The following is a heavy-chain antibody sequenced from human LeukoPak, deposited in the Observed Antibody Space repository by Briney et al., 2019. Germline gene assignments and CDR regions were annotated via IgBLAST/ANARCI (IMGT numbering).Heavy chain of an antibody. Sequence: ASVKVSCKASGYTFTGYYMHWVRQAPGQGLEWMGWINPNSGGTNYAQKFQGRVTMTRDTSISTAYMELSRLRSDDTAVYYCARVRVISIVVVPAAHPAFDPWGQGTLVTVSS. CDR2: INPNSGGT. J-gene: IGHJ5*02. CDR3: ARVRVISIVVVPAAHPAFDP. CDR1: GYTFTGYY. V-gene: IGHV1-2*02. D-gene: IGHD2-2*01.